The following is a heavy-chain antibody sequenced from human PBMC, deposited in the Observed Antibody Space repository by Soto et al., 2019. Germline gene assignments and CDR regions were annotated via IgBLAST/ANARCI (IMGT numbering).Heavy chain of an antibody. CDR1: GGSMSSYY. CDR2: IYYSGST. Sequence: QVQLQESGPGLVKPSETLSLTCTVSGGSMSSYYWSWIRQPPGKGLEWIGYIYYSGSTIYNPSLKXRFXISVDTSKNQFSLKLSSVTAADTAVYYCARYGSGSSVWFDPWGQGTLVTVSS. D-gene: IGHD3-10*01. V-gene: IGHV4-59*01. CDR3: ARYGSGSSVWFDP. J-gene: IGHJ5*02.